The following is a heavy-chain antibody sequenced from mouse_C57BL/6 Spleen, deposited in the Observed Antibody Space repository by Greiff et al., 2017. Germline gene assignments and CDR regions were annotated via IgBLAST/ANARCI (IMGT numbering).Heavy chain of an antibody. Sequence: DVKLVESVAELVRPGASVKLSCTASGFNIKNTYMHWVKQRPEQGLEWIGRIDPANGNTKYAPKFQGKATITADTSSNTAYLQLSSLTSEDTAIYYCAATVVATKYFDYWGQGTTLTVSS. D-gene: IGHD1-1*01. CDR2: IDPANGNT. J-gene: IGHJ2*01. CDR3: AATVVATKYFDY. V-gene: IGHV14-3*01. CDR1: GFNIKNTY.